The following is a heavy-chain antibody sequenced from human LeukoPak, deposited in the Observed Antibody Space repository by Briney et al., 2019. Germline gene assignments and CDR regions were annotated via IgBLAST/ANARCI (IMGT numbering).Heavy chain of an antibody. CDR2: ISGSGGST. Sequence: GGSLRLSCAASGFTFSSYAMGWVRQAPAKGLEWVSGISGSGGSTYYADSVKGRFTISRDNSKNTVYLRMNSLRGEDTAVYYSAKDIWSDYGAYGDWFDPWGQGTLVTVSS. CDR3: AKDIWSDYGAYGDWFDP. J-gene: IGHJ5*02. V-gene: IGHV3-23*01. CDR1: GFTFSSYA. D-gene: IGHD4-17*01.